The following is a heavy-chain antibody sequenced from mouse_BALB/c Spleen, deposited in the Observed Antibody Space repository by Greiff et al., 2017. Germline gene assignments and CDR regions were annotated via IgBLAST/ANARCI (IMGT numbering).Heavy chain of an antibody. Sequence: VQLKQSGAELVKPGASVKLSCTASGFNIKDTYMHWVKQRPEQGLEWIGRIDPANGNTKYDPKFQGKATITADTSSNTAYLQLSSLTSEDTAVYYCARDWDGYYAMDYWGQGTSVTVSS. CDR1: GFNIKDTY. V-gene: IGHV14-3*02. CDR3: ARDWDGYYAMDY. D-gene: IGHD4-1*01. J-gene: IGHJ4*01. CDR2: IDPANGNT.